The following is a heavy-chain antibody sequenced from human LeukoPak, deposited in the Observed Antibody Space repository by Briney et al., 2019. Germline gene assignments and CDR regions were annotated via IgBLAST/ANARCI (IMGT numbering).Heavy chain of an antibody. CDR1: GYTFTSYY. J-gene: IGHJ5*02. Sequence: GASVKVSCKASGYTFTSYYMHWVRQAPGQGLEWMGWINPNSGGTNYAQKFQGRVTMTRDTSISTGYMELSSLRSDDTAVYFCARKYDILTGYDNWFDPWGQGTLVTVSS. CDR3: ARKYDILTGYDNWFDP. CDR2: INPNSGGT. D-gene: IGHD3-9*01. V-gene: IGHV1-2*02.